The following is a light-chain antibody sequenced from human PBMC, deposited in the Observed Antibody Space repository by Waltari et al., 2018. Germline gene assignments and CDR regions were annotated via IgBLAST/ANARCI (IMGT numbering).Light chain of an antibody. V-gene: IGKV2-28*01. J-gene: IGKJ4*01. CDR2: SGS. CDR1: QTLLNSNGYNY. Sequence: DVVMTQSPLFLPVTPGDPAPIPCRSSQTLLNSNGYNYLDWFLQKPGQSPQLLIYSGSNRASGVPDRFSGSGSGTDFTLKISRVEAEDVGIYYCMQALQTPLTFGGGTKVEIK. CDR3: MQALQTPLT.